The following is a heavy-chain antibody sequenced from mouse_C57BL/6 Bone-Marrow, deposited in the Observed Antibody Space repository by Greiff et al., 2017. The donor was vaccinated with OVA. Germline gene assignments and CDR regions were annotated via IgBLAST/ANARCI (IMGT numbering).Heavy chain of an antibody. CDR1: GFTFSSYT. J-gene: IGHJ3*01. CDR2: ISGGGGNT. Sequence: EVQGVESGGGLVKPGGSLKLSCAASGFTFSSYTMSWVRQTPEKRLEWVATISGGGGNTYYPDSVKGRFTISRDNAKNTLFLQMSSLRSEDTALYYCARGGSWFAYWGQWTLVTVSA. CDR3: ARGGSWFAY. V-gene: IGHV5-9*01.